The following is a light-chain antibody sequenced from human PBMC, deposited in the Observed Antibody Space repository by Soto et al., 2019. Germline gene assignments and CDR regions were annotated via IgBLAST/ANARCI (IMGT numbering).Light chain of an antibody. Sequence: QLVLTQPPSASGTPGQRVTFSCSGSSSNIGSNTVNWYQQPPGTAPKLLIYSNNQRPSGVPDRFSGSKSGTSASLAISGLQSEDEADYYCAAWDDSLNVLVFGGGTQLTVL. CDR1: SSNIGSNT. J-gene: IGLJ2*01. CDR3: AAWDDSLNVLV. V-gene: IGLV1-44*01. CDR2: SNN.